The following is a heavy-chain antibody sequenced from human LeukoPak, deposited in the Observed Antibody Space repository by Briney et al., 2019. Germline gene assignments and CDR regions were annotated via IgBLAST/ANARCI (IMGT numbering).Heavy chain of an antibody. CDR2: IHSGGRA. CDR1: GFSVSSNY. V-gene: IGHV3-66*02. CDR3: VGVETITMVRGASGDV. J-gene: IGHJ6*04. Sequence: GESPRLSCAASGFSVSSNYMTWVRQAPGKGLEWVSVIHSGGRAYYADSVKGRFTTSRDNSKSTLDLQMNSLSVEDTAVYYCVGVETITMVRGASGDVWGKGTTVTVSS. D-gene: IGHD3-10*01.